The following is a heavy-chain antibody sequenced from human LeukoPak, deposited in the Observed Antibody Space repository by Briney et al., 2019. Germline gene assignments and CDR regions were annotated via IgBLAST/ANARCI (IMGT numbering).Heavy chain of an antibody. CDR3: ARGRSSSWYSSLRYNWFDP. CDR2: INHSGST. CDR1: GGSFSGYY. Sequence: SETLSLTCAVYGGSFSGYYWSWIRQPPGKGLEWIEEINHSGSTNYNPSLKSRVTISVDTSKNQFSLKLSSVTAADTAVYYCARGRSSSWYSSLRYNWFDPWGQGTLVTVSS. V-gene: IGHV4-34*01. D-gene: IGHD6-13*01. J-gene: IGHJ5*02.